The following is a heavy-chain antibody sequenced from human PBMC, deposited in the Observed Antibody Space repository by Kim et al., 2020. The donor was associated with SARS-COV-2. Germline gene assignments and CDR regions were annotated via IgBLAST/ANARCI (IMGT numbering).Heavy chain of an antibody. CDR3: ARDPFGWNWFDP. CDR1: GASISDYY. J-gene: IGHJ5*02. D-gene: IGHD3-16*01. V-gene: IGHV4-59*13. CDR2: ISYSGST. Sequence: SETLSLTCTVSGASISDYYLSWIRQPPGKGLEWIGYISYSGSTNYNPSLKSRVTMSVDTSKNQFSLKLNSVTAADTAMYYCARDPFGWNWFDPWGQGTLVTVSS.